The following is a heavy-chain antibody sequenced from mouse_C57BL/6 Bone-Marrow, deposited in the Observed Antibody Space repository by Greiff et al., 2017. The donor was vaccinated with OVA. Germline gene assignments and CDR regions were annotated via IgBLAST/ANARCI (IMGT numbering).Heavy chain of an antibody. D-gene: IGHD1-1*01. CDR3: ARHDYGSPYAMDY. Sequence: EVKLMESGGGLVQPGGSLKLSCAASGFTFSDYYMYWVRQTPEKRLEWVAYISNGGGSTYYPDTVKGRSTLSRDNAKNTLYLQMSRLTSEDTAMYYCARHDYGSPYAMDYWGQGTSVTVSS. CDR1: GFTFSDYY. J-gene: IGHJ4*01. CDR2: ISNGGGST. V-gene: IGHV5-12*01.